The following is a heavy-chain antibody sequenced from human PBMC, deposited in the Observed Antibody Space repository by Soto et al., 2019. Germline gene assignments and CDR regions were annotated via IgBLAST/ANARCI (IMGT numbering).Heavy chain of an antibody. J-gene: IGHJ4*02. CDR1: GFTFSSYA. CDR3: AKGYSSSWYYFDY. D-gene: IGHD6-13*01. V-gene: IGHV3-23*01. CDR2: ISASGGST. Sequence: PGGSLRLSCAASGFTFSSYAMSWVRQAPGKGLEWVSGISASGGSTYYADSVKGRFTISRDNSKNTLYLQMNSLRAEDTAVYYCAKGYSSSWYYFDYWGQGTLVTVSS.